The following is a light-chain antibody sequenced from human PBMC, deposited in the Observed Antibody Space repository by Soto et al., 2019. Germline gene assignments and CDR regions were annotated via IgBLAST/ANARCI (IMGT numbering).Light chain of an antibody. Sequence: EIVMTQSPATLSVSPGESATLYCRASQSVTNNLAWYQQKVGQAPRLLIYGTSTRTTGIPARFSGSGSGTEFTLTISSLQSEDFAVYYCQHHNNWPWTFGQGTKVDIK. J-gene: IGKJ1*01. CDR2: GTS. CDR3: QHHNNWPWT. CDR1: QSVTNN. V-gene: IGKV3-15*01.